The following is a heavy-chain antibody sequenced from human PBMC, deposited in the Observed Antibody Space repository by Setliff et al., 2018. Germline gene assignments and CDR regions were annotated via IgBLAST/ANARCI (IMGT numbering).Heavy chain of an antibody. J-gene: IGHJ6*03. CDR1: GGSFSDYY. CDR3: ARMSGFQYIDV. D-gene: IGHD3-3*01. CDR2: INHSGST. Sequence: PSETLSLTCGASGGSFSDYYWTWIRQTPGKGLEWIGEINHSGSTKCNPSLKSRVTISVDTPKNQFSLKLSSVTAEDTAVYYCARMSGFQYIDVWDKGTTVTVSS. V-gene: IGHV4-34*01.